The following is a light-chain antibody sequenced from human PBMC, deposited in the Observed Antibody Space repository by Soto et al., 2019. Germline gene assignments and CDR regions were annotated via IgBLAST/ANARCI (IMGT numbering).Light chain of an antibody. CDR3: QQYGSSPGT. Sequence: EIVLTQSPATLSLSPGERAPLSCRARQSVSSYLAWYQQKPGQHPRLLIYGASSRATGIPDRFSGSGSGTDFTLTISRLEPEDFAVYYCQQYGSSPGTFGQGTKVDIK. CDR2: GAS. J-gene: IGKJ1*01. V-gene: IGKV3-20*01. CDR1: QSVSSY.